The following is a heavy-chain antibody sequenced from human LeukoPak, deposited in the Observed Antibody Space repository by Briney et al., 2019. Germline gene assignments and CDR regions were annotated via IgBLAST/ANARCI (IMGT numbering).Heavy chain of an antibody. CDR2: ISSSSSYI. CDR3: AREPRYYYGMDV. V-gene: IGHV3-21*01. Sequence: GGSLRLSCAASGFTFSSYSMNWVRQAPGKGLEWVSSISSSSSYIYYADSVKGRFTISGDNAKNSLYLQMNSLRAEDTAVYHCAREPRYYYGMDVWGKGTTVTVSS. CDR1: GFTFSSYS. J-gene: IGHJ6*04.